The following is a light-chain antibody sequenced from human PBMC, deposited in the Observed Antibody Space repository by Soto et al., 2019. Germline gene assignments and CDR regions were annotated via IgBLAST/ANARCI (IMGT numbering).Light chain of an antibody. J-gene: IGKJ5*01. CDR2: GAS. V-gene: IGKV3-20*01. CDR1: QSVTSTY. CDR3: QQYGSSHT. Sequence: EIVLTQSPGTLSLSAGERATLSCRASQSVTSTYLAWYQQKPGQAPRLLIYGASSRAIGIPDRFSGSVSGSDFILTINRLEPEDFAVYYCQQYGSSHTFGQGTRLEI.